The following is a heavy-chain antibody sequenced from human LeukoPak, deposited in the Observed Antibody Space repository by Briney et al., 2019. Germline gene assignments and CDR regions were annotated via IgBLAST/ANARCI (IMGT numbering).Heavy chain of an antibody. Sequence: PSETLSLTCTVSGDSITSYYWSWIRQPPGKGLEWIGYIFYSGSTTYNPSLKSRVTISVDTSKNQFSLKLNSVTAADTAVYYCARSLGWFDPWGQGTLVTVSS. V-gene: IGHV4-59*08. D-gene: IGHD6-6*01. J-gene: IGHJ5*02. CDR2: IFYSGST. CDR1: GDSITSYY. CDR3: ARSLGWFDP.